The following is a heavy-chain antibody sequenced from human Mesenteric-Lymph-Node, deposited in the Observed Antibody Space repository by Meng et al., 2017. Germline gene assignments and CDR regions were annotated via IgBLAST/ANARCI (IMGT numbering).Heavy chain of an antibody. J-gene: IGHJ1*01. CDR2: IIPIFGTA. Sequence: VQRVQFGAEVKKPGSSVKVSCKASGGTFSSYAISWVRQAPGQGLEWMGGIIPIFGTANYAQKFQGRVTITADKSTSTAYMELSSLRSEDTAVYYCASLLPGIAAAGTIGYFQHWGQGTLVTVSS. V-gene: IGHV1-69*06. CDR1: GGTFSSYA. CDR3: ASLLPGIAAAGTIGYFQH. D-gene: IGHD6-13*01.